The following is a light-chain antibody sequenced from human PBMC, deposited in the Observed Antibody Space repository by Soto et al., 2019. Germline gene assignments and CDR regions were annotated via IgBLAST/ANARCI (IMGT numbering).Light chain of an antibody. V-gene: IGLV2-14*01. J-gene: IGLJ2*01. CDR3: ASYTGTSTDVL. Sequence: QSVLTQPASVSGSPGQSITISCAGTSSDIGAYNYVSWYQQHPGRAPKLMLYEVSHRPSGVSNRFSGSKSANTASLTISGLQPEDEADYYCASYTGTSTDVLFGGGTKLTFL. CDR2: EVS. CDR1: SSDIGAYNY.